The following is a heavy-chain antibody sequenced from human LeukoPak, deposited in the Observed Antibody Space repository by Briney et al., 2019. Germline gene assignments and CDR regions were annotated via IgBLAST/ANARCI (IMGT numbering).Heavy chain of an antibody. CDR2: ISSSGSTI. CDR3: ATGTWGLYYYGMDV. Sequence: TGGSLRLSCAASGFTFSSYEMNWVRQAPGKGLEWVSYISSSGSTIYYADSVKGRFTISRDNAKNSLYLQMNSLRAEDTAVYYCATGTWGLYYYGMDVWGQGTTVTVSS. V-gene: IGHV3-48*03. CDR1: GFTFSSYE. J-gene: IGHJ6*02. D-gene: IGHD1-26*01.